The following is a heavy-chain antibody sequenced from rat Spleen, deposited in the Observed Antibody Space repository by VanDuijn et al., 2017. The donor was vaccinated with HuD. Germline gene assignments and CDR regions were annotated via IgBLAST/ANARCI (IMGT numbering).Heavy chain of an antibody. CDR3: TRGGYFRY. Sequence: QVQLKESGPGLVQPSQTLSLTCTVSGFSLISNSVHWVRQPPGKGLEWMGGIWGDESTNYNSALKSRLSISRDTSKSQVFLKMNSPRSEDTATYYCTRGGYFRYWGQGVMVTVSS. D-gene: IGHD2-5*01. V-gene: IGHV2-1*01. CDR2: IWGDEST. J-gene: IGHJ2*01. CDR1: GFSLISNS.